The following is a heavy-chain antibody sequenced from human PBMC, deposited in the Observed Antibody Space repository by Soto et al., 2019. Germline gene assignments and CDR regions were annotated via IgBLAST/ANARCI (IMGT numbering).Heavy chain of an antibody. CDR2: TYYKSKWNN. CDR1: GDSVSSNSAG. CDR3: TGLTWFRGMDV. D-gene: IGHD3-10*01. V-gene: IGHV6-1*01. J-gene: IGHJ6*02. Sequence: SQTLSLTCVISGDSVSSNSAGWNWIRQSPSRGLEWLGRTYYKSKWNNDYALSVKSRITINPDTSKNQFSLHLYSVTPEDTAVYYCTGLTWFRGMDVWGQGTQVTVSS.